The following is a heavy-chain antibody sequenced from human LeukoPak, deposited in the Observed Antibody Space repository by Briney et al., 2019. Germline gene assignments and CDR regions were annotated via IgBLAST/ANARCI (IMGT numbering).Heavy chain of an antibody. CDR2: IYYSGST. CDR3: ARGRLIAELFGY. V-gene: IGHV4-39*07. Sequence: SETLSLTCTVSGDSISSSSYYWGWIRQPPGKGLEWIGSIYYSGSTHYNPSLKSRVTISVDTSKKQFSLKLSSVTAADTAVYYCARGRLIAELFGYWGQGTLVTVSS. J-gene: IGHJ4*02. D-gene: IGHD2-21*01. CDR1: GDSISSSSYY.